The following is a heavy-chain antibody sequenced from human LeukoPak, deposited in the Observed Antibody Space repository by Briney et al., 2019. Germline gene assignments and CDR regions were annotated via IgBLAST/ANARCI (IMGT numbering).Heavy chain of an antibody. D-gene: IGHD5-12*01. Sequence: GGSLRLSCAASGFTFRSYWMSWVRQAPGKGLEWVANIKQDGSEKYYVDSVKGRFTISRDNAKNSLYLQMNSLRAEDTAVYYCARGRYSGYDFWGTAMGLFFDYWGQGTLVTVSS. CDR1: GFTFRSYW. V-gene: IGHV3-7*01. J-gene: IGHJ4*02. CDR2: IKQDGSEK. CDR3: ARGRYSGYDFWGTAMGLFFDY.